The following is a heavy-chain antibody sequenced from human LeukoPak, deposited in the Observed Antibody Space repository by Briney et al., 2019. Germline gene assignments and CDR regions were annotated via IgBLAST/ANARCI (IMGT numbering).Heavy chain of an antibody. V-gene: IGHV4-30-2*01. CDR1: GGSISSGGYY. J-gene: IGHJ2*01. D-gene: IGHD6-19*01. Sequence: TSETLSLTCTVSGGSISSGGYYWSWIRQPPGKGLEWIGYIYHSGSTYYNPSLKSRVTISVDRSKNQFSLKLSSVTAADTAVYYCARGEQWLVRDWYFDLWGRGTLVTVSS. CDR3: ARGEQWLVRDWYFDL. CDR2: IYHSGST.